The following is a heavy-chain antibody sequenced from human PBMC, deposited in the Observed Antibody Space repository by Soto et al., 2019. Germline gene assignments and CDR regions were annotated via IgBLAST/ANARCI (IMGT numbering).Heavy chain of an antibody. CDR3: ARGDYAKAFDI. Sequence: QVQLQESGPGLVKPSDTLSLICAVSGYSISSSNWWGWIRQPPGKGLEWIGNIYYSGSAYYNPSPKXRXTXSXXTSKNQFSLKLTSVTAVDTAVYYCARGDYAKAFDIWGQGTTVTVSS. V-gene: IGHV4-28*03. D-gene: IGHD2-2*01. J-gene: IGHJ3*02. CDR1: GYSISSSNW. CDR2: IYYSGSA.